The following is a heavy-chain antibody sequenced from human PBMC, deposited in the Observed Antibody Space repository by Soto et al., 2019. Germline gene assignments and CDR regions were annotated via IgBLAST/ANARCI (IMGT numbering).Heavy chain of an antibody. Sequence: GGSLRLSCAASGFTFSSYAMSWVRQAPGKGLEWVSAISGSGGSTYYADSVKGRFTISRDNSKNTLYLQVNSLRAEDTAVYYCAFSAGGYSYAYYYYYGMDVWGPGTTVTVSS. CDR1: GFTFSSYA. J-gene: IGHJ6*02. CDR3: AFSAGGYSYAYYYYYGMDV. CDR2: ISGSGGST. D-gene: IGHD5-18*01. V-gene: IGHV3-23*01.